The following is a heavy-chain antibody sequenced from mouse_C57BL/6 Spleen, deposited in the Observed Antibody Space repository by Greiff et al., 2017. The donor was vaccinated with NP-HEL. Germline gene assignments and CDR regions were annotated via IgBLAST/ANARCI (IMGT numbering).Heavy chain of an antibody. CDR2: IDPSDSET. Sequence: VQLQQPGAELVRPGSSVKLSCKASGYTFTSHWMHWVKQRPIQGLEWIGNIDPSDSETHYNQKFKDKATLTVDKSSSTAYMQLSSLTSEDSAVYYCARRDDYEDYAMDYWGQGTSVTVSS. CDR1: GYTFTSHW. CDR3: ARRDDYEDYAMDY. J-gene: IGHJ4*01. V-gene: IGHV1-52*01. D-gene: IGHD2-4*01.